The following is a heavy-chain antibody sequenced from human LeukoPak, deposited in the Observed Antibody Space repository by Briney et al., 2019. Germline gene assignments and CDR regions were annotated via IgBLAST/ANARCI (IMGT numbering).Heavy chain of an antibody. Sequence: GGSLRLSCAASGFTFSASAMHWVRQAPGKGLEWISFISRDSDLIYYADSVKGRFTISRDNAENSLYLQLNSLRAEDTAVYYCARARGGYDFDYWGQGTLVTVSS. CDR1: GFTFSASA. CDR3: ARARGGYDFDY. J-gene: IGHJ4*02. CDR2: ISRDSDLI. D-gene: IGHD5-12*01. V-gene: IGHV3-48*01.